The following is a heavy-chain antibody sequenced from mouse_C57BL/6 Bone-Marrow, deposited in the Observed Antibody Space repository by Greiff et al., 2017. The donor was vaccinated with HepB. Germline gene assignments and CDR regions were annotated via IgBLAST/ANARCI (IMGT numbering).Heavy chain of an antibody. CDR3: ARSDYYGSSRDFDY. D-gene: IGHD1-1*01. Sequence: VHLQQSGAELARPGASVKLSCKASGYTFTSYGISWVKQRTGQGLEWIGEIYPRSGNTYYNEKFKGKATLTADKSSSTAYMELRSLTSEDSAVYFCARSDYYGSSRDFDYWGQGTTLTVSS. CDR2: IYPRSGNT. V-gene: IGHV1-81*01. CDR1: GYTFTSYG. J-gene: IGHJ2*01.